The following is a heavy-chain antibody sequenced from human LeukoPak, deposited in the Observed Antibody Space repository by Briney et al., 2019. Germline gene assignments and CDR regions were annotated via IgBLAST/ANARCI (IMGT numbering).Heavy chain of an antibody. J-gene: IGHJ4*02. V-gene: IGHV4-38-2*02. CDR1: GYSISSGYY. D-gene: IGHD3-10*01. CDR2: VYYTGST. Sequence: SETLSLTCTVSGYSISSGYYWGWIRQPPGKGLEWVGTVYYTGSTYYNPSLKSRVTISVDTSKKQFSLKLSSVTAADTAVYYCARLVRGIYDYFDYWGQGTLVTVSS. CDR3: ARLVRGIYDYFDY.